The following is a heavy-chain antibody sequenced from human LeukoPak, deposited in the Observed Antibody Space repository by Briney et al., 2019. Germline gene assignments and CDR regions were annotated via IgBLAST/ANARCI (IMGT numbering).Heavy chain of an antibody. Sequence: GGSLRLSCAASGFIFNTYVMHWVRQAPGKGLEWVSVISGSGASTYYADSVKGRFTISRDNSKNTLYLQMNSLRAEDTAVYYCAKVRFGVTARYYFDYWGQGTLVTVSS. CDR1: GFIFNTYV. D-gene: IGHD3-10*01. CDR2: ISGSGAST. CDR3: AKVRFGVTARYYFDY. V-gene: IGHV3-23*01. J-gene: IGHJ4*02.